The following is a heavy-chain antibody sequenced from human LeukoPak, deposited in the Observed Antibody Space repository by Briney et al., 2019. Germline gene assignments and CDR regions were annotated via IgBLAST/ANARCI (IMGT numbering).Heavy chain of an antibody. CDR2: INPSGGST. D-gene: IGHD3-22*01. V-gene: IGHV1-46*01. Sequence: GASVKVSCKASGYTFTSYYMRWVRQAPGQGLEWMGIINPSGGSTSYAQKFQGRVTMTRDTSTSTVYMELSSLRSEDTAVYYCARDSDSSGYGEYYFDYWGQGTLVTVSS. CDR1: GYTFTSYY. J-gene: IGHJ4*02. CDR3: ARDSDSSGYGEYYFDY.